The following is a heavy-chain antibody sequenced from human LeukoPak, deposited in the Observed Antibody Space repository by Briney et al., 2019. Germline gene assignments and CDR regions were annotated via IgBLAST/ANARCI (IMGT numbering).Heavy chain of an antibody. Sequence: GGSLRLSCSASGFTFSSYAMHWVRQAPGKGLEWVAVISYDGSNKYYADSVKGRFTISRDNSKNTLYLQMNSLRAEDTAVYYCARACSGYDSFDYWGQGTLVTVSS. CDR1: GFTFSSYA. V-gene: IGHV3-30-3*01. CDR2: ISYDGSNK. J-gene: IGHJ4*02. CDR3: ARACSGYDSFDY. D-gene: IGHD5-12*01.